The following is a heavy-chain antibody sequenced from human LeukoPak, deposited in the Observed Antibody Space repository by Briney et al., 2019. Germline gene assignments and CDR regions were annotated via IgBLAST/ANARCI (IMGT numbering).Heavy chain of an antibody. CDR3: AKAGGASWYLY. CDR2: IRGNGGRT. Sequence: PGGSLRLSCAASGFTFSSYTMGWVRQAPGKGLEGVSDIRGNGGRTYYADSVKGRFTISRDNSKNTLYLQMNSLRAEDTAVYYCAKAGGASWYLYWGQGTLVTVSS. J-gene: IGHJ4*02. V-gene: IGHV3-23*01. CDR1: GFTFSSYT. D-gene: IGHD6-13*01.